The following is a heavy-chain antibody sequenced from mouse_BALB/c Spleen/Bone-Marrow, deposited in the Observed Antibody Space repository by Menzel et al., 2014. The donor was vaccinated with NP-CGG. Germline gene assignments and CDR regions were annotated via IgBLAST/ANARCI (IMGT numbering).Heavy chain of an antibody. CDR1: GYTFTSYW. Sequence: VQLQQSGAELAKPGASVKMSCKASGYTFTSYWMHWVKQRPGQGLEWIGYINPSTGYTEYNQKFKDKATLTVDKSSSTAYMQLSSLTSEDSAVYYCARSRDGYDSFAYWGQGTLVTVSA. CDR3: ARSRDGYDSFAY. CDR2: INPSTGYT. J-gene: IGHJ3*01. V-gene: IGHV1-7*01. D-gene: IGHD2-2*01.